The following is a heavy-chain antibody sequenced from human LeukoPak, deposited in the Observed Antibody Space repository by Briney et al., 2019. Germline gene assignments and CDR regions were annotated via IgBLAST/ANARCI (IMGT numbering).Heavy chain of an antibody. J-gene: IGHJ4*02. V-gene: IGHV3-48*03. CDR1: GFTFSSYE. Sequence: GGSLRLSCAASGFTFSSYEMNWVRQAPGKGLEWVSYISSSGSTIYYADSVKGRFTISRDNAKNSLYLQMNSLRAEDTAVYYCARAGTPYNYYYDSSGYPFDYWSQGTLVTVSS. CDR3: ARAGTPYNYYYDSSGYPFDY. CDR2: ISSSGSTI. D-gene: IGHD3-22*01.